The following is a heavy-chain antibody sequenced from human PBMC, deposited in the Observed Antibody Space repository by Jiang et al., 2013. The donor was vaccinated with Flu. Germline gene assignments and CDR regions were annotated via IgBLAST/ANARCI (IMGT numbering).Heavy chain of an antibody. CDR1: GYSFTSYW. CDR2: IYPGDSDT. V-gene: IGHV5-51*01. Sequence: CKGSGYSFTSYWIGWVRQMPGKGLEWMGIIYPGDSDTRYSPSFQGQVTISADKSISTAYLQWSSLKASDTAMYYCARSTYYYDSSGYYYVLDIWGQGTMVTVSS. J-gene: IGHJ3*02. D-gene: IGHD3-22*01. CDR3: ARSTYYYDSSGYYYVLDI.